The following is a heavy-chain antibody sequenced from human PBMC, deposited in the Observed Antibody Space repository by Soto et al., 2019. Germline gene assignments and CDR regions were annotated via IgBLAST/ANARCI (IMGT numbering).Heavy chain of an antibody. J-gene: IGHJ6*03. V-gene: IGHV3-66*01. CDR1: GFTVSSNY. D-gene: IGHD3-3*01. CDR3: ARVIRLFWSGYDYYYYYYMDV. Sequence: GGSLRLSCAASGFTVSSNYMSWVRQAPGKGLEWVSVIYSGGSTYYADSVKGRFTISRDNSKNTLYLQMNSLRAEDTAVYYCARVIRLFWSGYDYYYYYYMDVWGKGTTVTVSS. CDR2: IYSGGST.